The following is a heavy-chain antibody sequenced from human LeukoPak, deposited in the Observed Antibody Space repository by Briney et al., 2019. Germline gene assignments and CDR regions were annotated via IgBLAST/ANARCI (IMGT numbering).Heavy chain of an antibody. V-gene: IGHV4-61*02. J-gene: IGHJ4*02. CDR1: GGSISSGSYY. Sequence: PSETLSLTCTVSGGSISSGSYYWSWIRQPAGKGLEWIGCIYTSGSTNYNPSLKSRVTISVDTSKNQFSLKLSSVTAADTAVYYCARGSSGWYGLLDYWGQGTLVTVSS. CDR3: ARGSSGWYGLLDY. CDR2: IYTSGST. D-gene: IGHD6-19*01.